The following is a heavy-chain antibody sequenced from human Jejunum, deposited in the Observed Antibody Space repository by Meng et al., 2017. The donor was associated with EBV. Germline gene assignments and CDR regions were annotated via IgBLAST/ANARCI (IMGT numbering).Heavy chain of an antibody. Sequence: QITLKESGPTQXXXXXTXTLXXXFSGFSLTTYGMGVGWVRQPPGKALEWLALVYWDDDKRYSPSLKSRLTITKDTSKNQVVLTMTHMDPVDTATYYCVPSSISYGFWFDPWGQGTLVTVSS. CDR2: VYWDDDK. D-gene: IGHD1-26*01. J-gene: IGHJ5*02. CDR3: VPSSISYGFWFDP. V-gene: IGHV2-5*02. CDR1: GFSLTTYGMG.